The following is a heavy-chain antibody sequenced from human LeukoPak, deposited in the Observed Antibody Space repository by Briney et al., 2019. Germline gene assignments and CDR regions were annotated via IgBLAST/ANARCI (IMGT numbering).Heavy chain of an antibody. CDR2: IDWDDDK. D-gene: IGHD6-19*01. J-gene: IGHJ4*02. CDR1: GFSLSTSGMC. V-gene: IGHV2-70*11. Sequence: SGPTLVKPTQTLTLTCTFSGFSLSTSGMCVSWIRQPPGKALEWLARIDWDDDKYYSTPLKPRLTISKDTSKNQVVLTMTNMDPVDTATYYCARTVAYSSGWYRYFDYWGQGTLVTVSS. CDR3: ARTVAYSSGWYRYFDY.